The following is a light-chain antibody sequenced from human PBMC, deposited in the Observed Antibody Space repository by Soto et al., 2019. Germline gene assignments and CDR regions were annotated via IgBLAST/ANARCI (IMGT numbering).Light chain of an antibody. V-gene: IGKV4-1*01. CDR1: QSVLYSSNNKNY. Sequence: DIVMTQSPDSLAVSLGERATINGKSSQSVLYSSNNKNYLAWYQQKPGQPPKLLIYWASTRESGVPDRFSGSGSGTDFILTISSLQAEDVAVYYCQQYYSTPTFGGGTKVEIK. J-gene: IGKJ4*01. CDR2: WAS. CDR3: QQYYSTPT.